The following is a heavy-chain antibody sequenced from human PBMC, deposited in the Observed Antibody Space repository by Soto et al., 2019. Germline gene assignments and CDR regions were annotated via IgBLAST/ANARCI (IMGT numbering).Heavy chain of an antibody. CDR1: GDSVSSNSAA. CDR3: ARARTSWFGELLPNYYYYYGMDV. D-gene: IGHD3-10*01. V-gene: IGHV6-1*01. Sequence: SQTLSLTCAISGDSVSSNSAAWNWIRQSPSRGLEWLGRTYYRSKWYNDYAVSVKSRITINPDTSKNQFSLQLNSVTPEDTAVYYCARARTSWFGELLPNYYYYYGMDVWGQGTTVTVSS. CDR2: TYYRSKWYN. J-gene: IGHJ6*02.